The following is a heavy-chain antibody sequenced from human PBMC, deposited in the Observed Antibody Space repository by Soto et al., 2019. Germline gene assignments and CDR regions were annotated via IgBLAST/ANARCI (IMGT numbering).Heavy chain of an antibody. V-gene: IGHV3-49*03. CDR2: IRSKAHGGTT. J-gene: IGHJ4*02. D-gene: IGHD1-26*01. CDR1: GFTFGDYA. CDR3: TRGQYRGFYYADY. Sequence: PGGSLRLSCTASGFTFGDYAMNLFRQAPGKGLEWVGFIRSKAHGGTTEYAASVKDRFIISRDDSKSIAYLQMNSLKTEDTALYYCTRGQYRGFYYADYWGQGT.